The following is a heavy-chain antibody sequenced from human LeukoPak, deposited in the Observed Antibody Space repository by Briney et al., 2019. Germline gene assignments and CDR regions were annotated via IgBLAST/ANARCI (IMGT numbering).Heavy chain of an antibody. D-gene: IGHD2-2*01. CDR3: ARNGYCSSTSCLFDY. CDR2: ISAYNGNT. CDR1: GYTFTNYG. Sequence: ASVKVSCKASGYTFTNYGVSWVRQAPGQGLEWMGWISAYNGNTNYPQKLQGRVTMTTDTSTSTAYMELRSLRSDDTAVYFCARNGYCSSTSCLFDYWGQGTLVTVSS. J-gene: IGHJ4*02. V-gene: IGHV1-18*01.